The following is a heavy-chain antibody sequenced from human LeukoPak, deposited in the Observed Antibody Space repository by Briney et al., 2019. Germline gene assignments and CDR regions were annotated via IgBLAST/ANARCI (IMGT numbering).Heavy chain of an antibody. CDR2: ISAYNGNT. V-gene: IGHV1-18*01. CDR1: GYTFTSYG. CDR3: ARELRGSYYRSLVGHFDY. Sequence: ASVKVPCKASGYTFTSYGISWVRQAPGQGLEWMGWISAYNGNTNYAQKLQGRVTMTTDTSTSTAYMELRSLRSDDTAVYYCARELRGSYYRSLVGHFDYWGQGTLVTVSS. J-gene: IGHJ4*02. D-gene: IGHD1-26*01.